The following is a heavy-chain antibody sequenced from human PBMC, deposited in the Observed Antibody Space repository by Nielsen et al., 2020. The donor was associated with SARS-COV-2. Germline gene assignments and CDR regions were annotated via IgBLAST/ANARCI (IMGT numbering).Heavy chain of an antibody. D-gene: IGHD3-3*01. CDR2: ISTSSRTI. J-gene: IGHJ4*02. CDR3: ARDFGVDPKDGFDY. Sequence: GESLKISCAASGFTFSSYSMNWVRQAPGKGLDWVSYISTSSRTIYYADSVKGRFTISRDNAKNSLYLQMNSLRAEDTAVYYCARDFGVDPKDGFDYWGQGTLVTVSS. V-gene: IGHV3-48*01. CDR1: GFTFSSYS.